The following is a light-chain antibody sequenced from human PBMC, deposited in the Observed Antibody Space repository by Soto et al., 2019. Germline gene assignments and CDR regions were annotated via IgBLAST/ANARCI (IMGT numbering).Light chain of an antibody. CDR3: QQYNSYSIT. CDR1: QNISTW. V-gene: IGKV1-5*01. J-gene: IGKJ5*01. CDR2: DAS. Sequence: IQMTQSPSTLSASVGDRFTITCRASQNISTWLAWFQQKPGKAPNLLIYDASSLQSGVPPRFSGSGSGTQFTLTISSLQPDDFATYFCQQYNSYSITFGQGTRLEIK.